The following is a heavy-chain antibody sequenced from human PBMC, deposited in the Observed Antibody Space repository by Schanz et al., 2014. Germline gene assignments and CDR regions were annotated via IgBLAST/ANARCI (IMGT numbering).Heavy chain of an antibody. CDR2: ISTDGTNT. D-gene: IGHD6-13*01. J-gene: IGHJ1*01. CDR1: GFTFSTYG. V-gene: IGHV3-30*19. Sequence: QVQLVESGGGVVRPGRSLRLSCAASGFTFSTYGMHWVRQAPGKGLEKVAAISTDGTNTYYAASVRGRFAISRDNSKNTMFLQMSSLRPEDTAVYYCATGRAASNFGSEYFLYWGQGTLVTVSS. CDR3: ATGRAASNFGSEYFLY.